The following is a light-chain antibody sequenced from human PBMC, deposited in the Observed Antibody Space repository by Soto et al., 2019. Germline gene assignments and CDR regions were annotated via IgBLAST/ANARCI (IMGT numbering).Light chain of an antibody. Sequence: EIVMTQSPGSLSVSPGERATFSCRASQNVFSNVAWYQQRPGQPPRLLISGASTRAAGVAARFSASGSGRNVPTTTTSRQSQDYAVYYCRQYHLWPPLTFGQGTRLEIK. CDR2: GAS. J-gene: IGKJ5*01. V-gene: IGKV3-15*01. CDR1: QNVFSN. CDR3: RQYHLWPPLT.